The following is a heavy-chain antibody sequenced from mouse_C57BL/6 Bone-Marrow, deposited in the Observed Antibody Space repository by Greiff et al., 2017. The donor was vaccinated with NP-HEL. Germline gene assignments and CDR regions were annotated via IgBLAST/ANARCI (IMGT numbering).Heavy chain of an antibody. CDR1: GFSLTSYG. J-gene: IGHJ4*01. V-gene: IGHV2-2*01. D-gene: IGHD1-1*01. CDR3: AVGIYYYGSSYPSYAMDY. Sequence: QVQLQQSGPGLVQPSQSLSITCTVSGFSLTSYGVHWVRQSPGKGLEWLGVIWSGGSTDYNAAFISRLSISKDNSKSQVFFKMNSLQADDTAIYYCAVGIYYYGSSYPSYAMDYWGQGTSVTVSS. CDR2: IWSGGST.